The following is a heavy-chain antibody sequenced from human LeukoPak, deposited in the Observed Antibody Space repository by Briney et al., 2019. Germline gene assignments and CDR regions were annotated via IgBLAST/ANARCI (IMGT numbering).Heavy chain of an antibody. CDR1: GYTFSYFY. D-gene: IGHD3-10*01. J-gene: IGHJ4*02. CDR3: ARGYRTGDMKIFAY. CDR2: ISLNSGVT. Sequence: ASVKVSCKASGYTFSYFYMQWVRQAPGQGLEWRGWISLNSGVTGYAQKFQGRVTMTRDTSISTAHMELSSLRSDDTAVYYCARGYRTGDMKIFAYWGQGTPVTVSS. V-gene: IGHV1-2*02.